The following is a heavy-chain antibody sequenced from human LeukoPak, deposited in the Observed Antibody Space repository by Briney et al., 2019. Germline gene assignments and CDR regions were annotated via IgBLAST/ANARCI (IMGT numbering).Heavy chain of an antibody. CDR1: GFTFSSYW. CDR2: ISSDGSST. J-gene: IGHJ4*02. Sequence: GGSLRLSCAASGFTFSSYWMHWVRQAPGKGLVWVSRISSDGSSTSYADSVKGRFTISRDNSKNTLYLQMNSLRAEDTAVYYCAKESDKEVTASYWGQGTLVTVSS. V-gene: IGHV3-74*01. CDR3: AKESDKEVTASY. D-gene: IGHD2-21*02.